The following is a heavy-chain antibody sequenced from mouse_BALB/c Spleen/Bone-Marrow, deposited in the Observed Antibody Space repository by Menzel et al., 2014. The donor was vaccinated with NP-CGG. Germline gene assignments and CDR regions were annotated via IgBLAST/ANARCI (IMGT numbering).Heavy chain of an antibody. CDR1: GFAFSSYD. Sequence: EVKLMESGGGLVKPGGSLKLSCAASGFAFSSYDMSWVRQTPEKRLEWVAYISSGGGSTDYSDTAKGRFTISRDNAKNTLYLQMSSQKSEHTAMYYCASQILRGFAYWGQGTLVTVSA. CDR3: ASQILRGFAY. J-gene: IGHJ3*01. V-gene: IGHV5-12-1*01. CDR2: ISSGGGST.